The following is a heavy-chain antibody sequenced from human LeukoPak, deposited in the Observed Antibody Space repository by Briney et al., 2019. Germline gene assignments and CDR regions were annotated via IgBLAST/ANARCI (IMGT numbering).Heavy chain of an antibody. CDR2: ISYDGSNK. D-gene: IGHD4-17*01. J-gene: IGHJ4*02. V-gene: IGHV3-30*03. CDR3: AGYGDYGGVY. Sequence: GRSLSLSCAASGFTFSRFGMHWVRQAPGKGLEWVAVISYDGSNKYYADSVKGRFTISRDNSENTLYLQMNSLRGEDTAVYYCAGYGDYGGVYWGQGTLVTVSS. CDR1: GFTFSRFG.